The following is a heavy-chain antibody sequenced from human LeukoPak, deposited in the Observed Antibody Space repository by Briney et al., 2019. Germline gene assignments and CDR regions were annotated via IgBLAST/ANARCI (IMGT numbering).Heavy chain of an antibody. V-gene: IGHV4-30-2*01. CDR3: AREKPPFDY. CDR1: GGSISSGGYS. Sequence: SETLPLTCAVSGGSISSGGYSWSWIRQPPGKGLEWTGYIYHSGSTYYNPSLKSRVTISVDKSKNQFSLKLSSVTAADTAVYYCAREKPPFDYWGQGTLVTVSS. CDR2: IYHSGST. J-gene: IGHJ4*02.